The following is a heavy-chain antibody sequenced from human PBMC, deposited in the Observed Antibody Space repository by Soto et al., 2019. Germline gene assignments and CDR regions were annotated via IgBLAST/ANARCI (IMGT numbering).Heavy chain of an antibody. J-gene: IGHJ5*02. CDR1: GGSISSGDYY. CDR2: IYYSGST. V-gene: IGHV4-30-4*01. CDR3: AREHPGYYDILTGANWFDP. D-gene: IGHD3-9*01. Sequence: PSETLSLTCTVSGGSISSGDYYWSWIRQPPGKGLEWIGYIYYSGSTYYNPSLKSRVTISVDTSKNQFSLKLSSVTAADTAVYYCAREHPGYYDILTGANWFDPWGQGTLVTVSS.